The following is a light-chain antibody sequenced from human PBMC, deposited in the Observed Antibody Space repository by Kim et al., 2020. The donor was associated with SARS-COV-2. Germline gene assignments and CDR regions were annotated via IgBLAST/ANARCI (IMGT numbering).Light chain of an antibody. Sequence: EIVLTQSPGTLSLSPGERATLSCRASQSVSSSYLAWYQQKPGQAPMLLIYGASSRATGIPDRFSGSGSGTDFTLTISRLEPEDFAVYYCQQYGSSPNTFGQGTKLEI. V-gene: IGKV3-20*01. J-gene: IGKJ2*01. CDR1: QSVSSSY. CDR3: QQYGSSPNT. CDR2: GAS.